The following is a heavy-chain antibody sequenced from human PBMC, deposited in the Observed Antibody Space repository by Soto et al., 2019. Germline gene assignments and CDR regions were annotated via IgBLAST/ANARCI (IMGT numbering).Heavy chain of an antibody. J-gene: IGHJ3*02. CDR1: GFTFSSYA. D-gene: IGHD2-21*02. V-gene: IGHV3-64*01. CDR3: ARGHDFTNAFDS. Sequence: PGGSLRLSCASSGFTFSSYAMHWVRQAPGKGLEYVSAISSNGGSTYYANSVKGRFTISRDNSKNTLYLQMGSLRAEDMAVYYCARGHDFTNAFDSWGQGTMVTVSS. CDR2: ISSNGGST.